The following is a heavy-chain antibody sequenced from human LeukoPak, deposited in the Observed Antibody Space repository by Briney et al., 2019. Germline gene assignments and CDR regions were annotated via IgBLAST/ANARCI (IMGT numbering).Heavy chain of an antibody. CDR2: INNGGDTT. CDR3: ATGGQSDYSNLRDY. V-gene: IGHV3-23*01. D-gene: IGHD4-11*01. CDR1: GFTFSNYI. J-gene: IGHJ4*02. Sequence: GGSLRLSCAASGFTFSNYIMTWVRQAPGKGLEWVSVINNGGDTTYYADSVKGRFTISRDNSKNTLYLQMNSLRAEDTAVYYYATGGQSDYSNLRDYWGQGTLVTVSS.